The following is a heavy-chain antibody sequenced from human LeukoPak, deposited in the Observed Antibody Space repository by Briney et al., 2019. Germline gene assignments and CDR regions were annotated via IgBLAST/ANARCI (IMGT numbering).Heavy chain of an antibody. Sequence: GGSLRLSCAASGFTFSSYAMSWVRQAPGRGLEWVSTISGSGGSTYFADSVKGRFTISRDTSKNTVFLQMNSLRAEDTAVYYCAKDRVGYSSSPFDYWGQGTLVTVSS. D-gene: IGHD6-6*01. CDR2: ISGSGGST. CDR3: AKDRVGYSSSPFDY. V-gene: IGHV3-23*01. CDR1: GFTFSSYA. J-gene: IGHJ4*02.